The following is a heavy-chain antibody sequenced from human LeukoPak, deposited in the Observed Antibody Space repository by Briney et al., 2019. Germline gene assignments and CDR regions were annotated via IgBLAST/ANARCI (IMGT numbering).Heavy chain of an antibody. J-gene: IGHJ4*02. CDR1: GFTFGNYH. CDR3: ARDDYGDSGPLF. CDR2: IKINGAGT. Sequence: GGSLRLSCAASGFTFGNYHMNWVRRAPGQGLEWVSTIKINGAGTHYADSVRGRFTISRDDSKNTLYLQMDSLRAEDTAIYYCARDDYGDSGPLFWGQGALVTVSS. D-gene: IGHD4-17*01. V-gene: IGHV3-23*01.